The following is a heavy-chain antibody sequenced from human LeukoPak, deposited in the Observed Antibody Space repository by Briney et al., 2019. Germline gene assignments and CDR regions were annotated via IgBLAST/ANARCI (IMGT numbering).Heavy chain of an antibody. CDR2: IWSDGSNK. V-gene: IGHV3-33*01. CDR1: GFTFSSYG. D-gene: IGHD1-26*01. J-gene: IGHJ4*02. CDR3: ARGSGSFSGGFDY. Sequence: GGSLKLSCAASGFTFSSYGMHWVRQAPGKGLEWVAIIWSDGSNKYYADSVKGRFTISRDNSKNTLYLQMNSLRAEDTAVYYCARGSGSFSGGFDYWGQGTLVTVSS.